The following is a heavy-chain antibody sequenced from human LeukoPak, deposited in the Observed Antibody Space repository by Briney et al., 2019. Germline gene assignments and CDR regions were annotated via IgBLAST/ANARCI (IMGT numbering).Heavy chain of an antibody. D-gene: IGHD6-19*01. Sequence: GGSLRLSCAASGFTFSSYSMNWVRQAPGKGLEWVSSISSSSSYIYYADSVKGRFTISRDNAKNSLYLQMNSLRAEDTAVYYCASKEQWLNAFDIWGQGTMVTVSS. CDR3: ASKEQWLNAFDI. CDR2: ISSSSSYI. J-gene: IGHJ3*02. V-gene: IGHV3-21*01. CDR1: GFTFSSYS.